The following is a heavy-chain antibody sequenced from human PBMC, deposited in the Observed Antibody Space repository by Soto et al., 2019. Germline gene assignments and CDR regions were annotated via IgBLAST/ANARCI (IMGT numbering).Heavy chain of an antibody. CDR2: ISSSGSTI. CDR3: AREGTITMVRGVIFYYYGMDV. CDR1: GFTFSDYY. D-gene: IGHD3-10*01. V-gene: IGHV3-11*01. J-gene: IGHJ6*02. Sequence: GGSLRLSXAASGFTFSDYYMSWIRQAPGKGLEWVSYISSSGSTIYYADSVKGRFTISRDNAKNSLYLQMNSLRAEDTAVYYCAREGTITMVRGVIFYYYGMDVWGQGTTVTVSS.